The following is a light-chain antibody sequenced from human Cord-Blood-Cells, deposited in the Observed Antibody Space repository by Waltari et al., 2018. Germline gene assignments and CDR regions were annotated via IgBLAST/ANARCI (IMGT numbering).Light chain of an antibody. CDR2: DVS. J-gene: IGLJ2*01. Sequence: QSALTPPAAVSGSPGQSVTISCTGTSSDVGGFNYVPWYQQHPGKAPKLRINDVSNRPSGVSNRFSGSKSGNTASLTISGLQAEDEADYYCSSYTSSSTVVFGGGTKLTVL. CDR1: SSDVGGFNY. CDR3: SSYTSSSTVV. V-gene: IGLV2-14*01.